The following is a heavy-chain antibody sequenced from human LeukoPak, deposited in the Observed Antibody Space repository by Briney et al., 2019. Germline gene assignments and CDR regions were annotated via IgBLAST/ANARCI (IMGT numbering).Heavy chain of an antibody. Sequence: GGSLRLSCAASGFTFSRYAMSWVRQAPGKGLEWVSAISGSGGSTYYADSVKGRFTISRDNSKNTLYLQVNSLRAEDTAVYYCAKRSDYGSGCYWYYYGMDVWGQGTTVTVSS. CDR3: AKRSDYGSGCYWYYYGMDV. D-gene: IGHD3-10*01. CDR1: GFTFSRYA. V-gene: IGHV3-23*01. CDR2: ISGSGGST. J-gene: IGHJ6*02.